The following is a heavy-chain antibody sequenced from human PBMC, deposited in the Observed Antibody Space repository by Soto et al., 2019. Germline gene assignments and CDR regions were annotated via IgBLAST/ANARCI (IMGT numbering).Heavy chain of an antibody. CDR3: AYRVAYRTCWHVGYFDP. CDR2: TYWDDDK. Sequence: QITLKESGPALVEPTQTLTLTCSFSVFSLTTSAVGVGWLRQAPGKALGCLGITYWDDDKRYKPSLKNRVTIRKDNSKNQVVVSMTDMEPVDTATYFGAYRVAYRTCWHVGYFDPWGQGTLVTVS. D-gene: IGHD6-13*01. V-gene: IGHV2-5*02. CDR1: VFSLTTSAVG. J-gene: IGHJ5*02.